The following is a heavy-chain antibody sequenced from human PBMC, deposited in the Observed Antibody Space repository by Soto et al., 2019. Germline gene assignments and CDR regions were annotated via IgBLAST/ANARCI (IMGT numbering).Heavy chain of an antibody. Sequence: SVKVSCKASGGTFSSYAISWVRQASGQGLEWMGGIIPIFGTANYAQKFQGRVAITADESTSTAYMELSSLRSEDTAVYYCARAYYDYVWGSYNIWGQGTMVTVS. CDR2: IIPIFGTA. D-gene: IGHD3-16*01. CDR3: ARAYYDYVWGSYNI. CDR1: GGTFSSYA. J-gene: IGHJ3*02. V-gene: IGHV1-69*13.